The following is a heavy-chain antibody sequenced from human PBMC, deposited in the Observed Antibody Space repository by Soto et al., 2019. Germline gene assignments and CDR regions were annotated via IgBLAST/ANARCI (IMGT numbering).Heavy chain of an antibody. CDR1: GFTFSTYA. D-gene: IGHD3-10*02. Sequence: EVQLLESGGGLVQPGGSLRLSCAASGFTFSTYAMSWVRQAPGKGLEWVSTXXTRGRNTYYADSVQARFTISRDNSKXXXXXXXXXXXXXXXXXXXXXXXXXXXXXXXXXXFXYVDVWGKGTTVTVSS. CDR2: XXTRGRNT. CDR3: XXXXXXXXXXXXXXFXYVDV. V-gene: IGHV3-23*01. J-gene: IGHJ6*04.